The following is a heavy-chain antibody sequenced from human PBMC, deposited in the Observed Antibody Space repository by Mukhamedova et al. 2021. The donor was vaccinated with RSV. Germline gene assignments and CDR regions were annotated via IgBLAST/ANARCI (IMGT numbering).Heavy chain of an antibody. CDR3: GRLGSSGYDADY. J-gene: IGHJ4*02. V-gene: IGHV5-51*01. CDR2: YPSDSDA. D-gene: IGHD5-12*01. Sequence: YPSDSDARYSPSFEGHVTISADKSVNTAYLQWSSLKASDTAMYYCGRLGSSGYDADYWGQGPLVTVSS.